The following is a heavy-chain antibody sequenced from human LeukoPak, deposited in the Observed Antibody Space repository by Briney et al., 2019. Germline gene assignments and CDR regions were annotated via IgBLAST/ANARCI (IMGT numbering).Heavy chain of an antibody. J-gene: IGHJ6*02. CDR2: ISSNGGST. V-gene: IGHV3-64D*06. Sequence: GGSLGLSCSASGFTFSSYAMHWVRQAPGKGLDYVSAISSNGGSTYYADSVKGRFTMSRDNSKNTLYLQMSSLRAEDTAVYYCVTDYYGMDVWGQGTTVTVSS. CDR1: GFTFSSYA. CDR3: VTDYYGMDV.